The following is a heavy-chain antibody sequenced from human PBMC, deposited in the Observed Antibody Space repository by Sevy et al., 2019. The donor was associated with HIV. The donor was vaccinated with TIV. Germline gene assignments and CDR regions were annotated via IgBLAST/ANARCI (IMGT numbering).Heavy chain of an antibody. CDR1: GGSISSGGYY. Sequence: SETLSLTCTVSGGSISSGGYYWSWIRQHPGKGLEWIGYIYYSGSTYYNPSLKSRVTISVDTSKNQFSLKLSSVTAAETAVYYCARSSQGGYSYGYGAFDIWGQGTMVTVSS. V-gene: IGHV4-31*03. J-gene: IGHJ3*02. CDR3: ARSSQGGYSYGYGAFDI. CDR2: IYYSGST. D-gene: IGHD5-18*01.